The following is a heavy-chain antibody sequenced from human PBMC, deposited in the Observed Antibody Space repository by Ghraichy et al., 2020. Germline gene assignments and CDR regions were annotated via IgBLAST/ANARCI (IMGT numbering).Heavy chain of an antibody. J-gene: IGHJ4*02. CDR1: GFTFSSYA. V-gene: IGHV3-23*01. D-gene: IGHD3-3*01. CDR3: AKDLPSTLRFLEWVFGAPFDY. Sequence: GGSRRLSCAASGFTFSSYAMSWVRQAPGKGLEWVSAISGSGGSTYYADSVKGRFTISRDNSKNTLYLQMNSLRAEDTAVYYCAKDLPSTLRFLEWVFGAPFDYWGQGTLVTVSS. CDR2: ISGSGGST.